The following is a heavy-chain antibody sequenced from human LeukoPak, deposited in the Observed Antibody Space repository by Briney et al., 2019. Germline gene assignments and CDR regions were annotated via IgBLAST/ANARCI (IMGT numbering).Heavy chain of an antibody. V-gene: IGHV4-31*03. D-gene: IGHD3-22*01. J-gene: IGHJ4*02. CDR2: IYYSGST. CDR1: GGSISSGGYY. CDR3: ARASGYYYYFDY. Sequence: SSETLSLTCTVSGGSISSGGYYWSWIRQHPGKGLEWIGYIYYSGSTYYNPSLKSRVTISVDTSKNQFSLKLSSVTAADTAVYYCARASGYYYYFDYWGQGTLVTVSS.